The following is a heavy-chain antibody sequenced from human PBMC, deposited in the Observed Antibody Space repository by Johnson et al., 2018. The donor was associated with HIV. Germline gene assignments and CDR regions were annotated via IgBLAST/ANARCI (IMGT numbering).Heavy chain of an antibody. V-gene: IGHV3-11*01. D-gene: IGHD1-7*01. CDR3: VRVELGAFDI. CDR1: GFTFSDYY. CDR2: IISSGDTT. J-gene: IGHJ3*02. Sequence: QVQLVESGGGLVKPGGSLRLSCAASGFTFSDYYMSWIRQAPGKGLEWISYIISSGDTTHYADSVKGRFTISSDNSKNSLYLQMNSLKTEDTAVYYCVRVELGAFDIWGQGTMVTVSS.